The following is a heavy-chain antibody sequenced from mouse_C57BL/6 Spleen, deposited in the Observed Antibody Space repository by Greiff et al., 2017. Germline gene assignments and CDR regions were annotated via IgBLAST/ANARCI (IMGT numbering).Heavy chain of an antibody. CDR2: IYPGNSDT. J-gene: IGHJ4*01. Sequence: EVQLQQSGTVLARPGASVKMSCKTSGYTFTSYWMHWVKQRPGQGLEWIWAIYPGNSDTSYNQKFKGKAKLTAVTSASTAYMELSSLTNEDSAVYYCTNSNSYYYAMDYWGQGTSVTVSS. V-gene: IGHV1-5*01. CDR3: TNSNSYYYAMDY. D-gene: IGHD2-5*01. CDR1: GYTFTSYW.